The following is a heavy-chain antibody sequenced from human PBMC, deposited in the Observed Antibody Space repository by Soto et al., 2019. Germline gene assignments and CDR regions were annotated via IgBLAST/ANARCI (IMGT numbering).Heavy chain of an antibody. CDR2: IKSKVDSATT. Sequence: RLSCAASGFTFSNAWMSWVRQAPGKGLEWVGRIKSKVDSATTDYAAPVKGRFSISRDDSRNTLYLQMNSLKIEDTAVYYCTTDDPINRNWGQGTLVTAPQ. V-gene: IGHV3-15*01. CDR3: TTDDPINRN. CDR1: GFTFSNAW. J-gene: IGHJ4*02.